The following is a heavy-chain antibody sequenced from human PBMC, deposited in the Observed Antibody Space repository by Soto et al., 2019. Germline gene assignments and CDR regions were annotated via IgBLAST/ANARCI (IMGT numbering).Heavy chain of an antibody. CDR2: ISGSGGST. V-gene: IGHV3-23*01. CDR3: AKDRISHSSSWYNRFDAFDI. D-gene: IGHD6-13*01. J-gene: IGHJ3*02. CDR1: GFTFSSYA. Sequence: GGSLRLSCAASGFTFSSYAMSWVRQAPGKGLEWVSAISGSGGSTYYADSVKGRFTISRDNSKNTLYLQMNSLRAEDTAVYYCAKDRISHSSSWYNRFDAFDIWGQGTMVTVSS.